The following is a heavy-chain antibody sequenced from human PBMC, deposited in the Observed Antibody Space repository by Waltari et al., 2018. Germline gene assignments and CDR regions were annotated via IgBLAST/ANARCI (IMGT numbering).Heavy chain of an antibody. J-gene: IGHJ4*02. CDR1: GYTFTGYY. V-gene: IGHV1-2*02. Sequence: QVQLVQSGAEVKKPGASVKVSCKASGYTFTGYYMHWVRQAPGQGLEWMGRINPNSGGTNYAQRFQGRVTMTRDTSIRTAYMELSRRRSDDTAVYYCARTGEDDYVVDYWGQGTLVTVSS. CDR2: INPNSGGT. CDR3: ARTGEDDYVVDY. D-gene: IGHD4-17*01.